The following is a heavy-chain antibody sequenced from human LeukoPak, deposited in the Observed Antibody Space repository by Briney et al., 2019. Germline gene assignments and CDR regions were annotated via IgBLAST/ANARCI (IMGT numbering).Heavy chain of an antibody. J-gene: IGHJ3*02. CDR3: ATSSLWFGEFYDAFDI. CDR1: GYTFTSYD. V-gene: IGHV1-8*01. D-gene: IGHD3-10*01. CDR2: MNPNSGNT. Sequence: ASVKVSCKASGYTFTSYDINWVRQATGQGLEWMGWMNPNSGNTGYAQKFQGRVTMARNTSISTAYMELSSLRSEDTAVYYCATSSLWFGEFYDAFDIWGQGTMVTVSS.